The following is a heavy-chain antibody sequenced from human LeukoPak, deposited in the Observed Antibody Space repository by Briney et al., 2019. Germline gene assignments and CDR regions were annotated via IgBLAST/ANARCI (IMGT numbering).Heavy chain of an antibody. J-gene: IGHJ4*02. CDR3: AREGSGSPGFDY. CDR2: INWNGGST. Sequence: GGSLRLACAASGLTFDEYGMGWVRQAPGKGLEWVSGINWNGGSTGYADSVKGRFTISRDNAKNSLYLQMNSLRAEDTALYYCAREGSGSPGFDYWGQGTLVTVSS. V-gene: IGHV3-20*04. D-gene: IGHD1-26*01. CDR1: GLTFDEYG.